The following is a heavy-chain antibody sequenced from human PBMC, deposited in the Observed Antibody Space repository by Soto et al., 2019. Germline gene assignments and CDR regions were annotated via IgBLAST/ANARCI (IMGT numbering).Heavy chain of an antibody. D-gene: IGHD3-3*01. J-gene: IGHJ4*02. V-gene: IGHV3-30-3*01. CDR2: ISYDGSNK. Sequence: QVQLVESGGGVVQPGRSLSLSCAASGFTFSSYAMHWVRQAPGKGLEWVAVISYDGSNKYYADSVKGRFTISRKNSKTTLYLQMNSLRAEDTAVYYCARDSGPLYFDFSRAIDYWCQGTLFTVSS. CDR3: ARDSGPLYFDFSRAIDY. CDR1: GFTFSSYA.